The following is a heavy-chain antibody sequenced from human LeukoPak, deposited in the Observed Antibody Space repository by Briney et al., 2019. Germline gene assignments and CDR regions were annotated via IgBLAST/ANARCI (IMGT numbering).Heavy chain of an antibody. V-gene: IGHV4-38-2*01. CDR1: GHSIGSGYY. D-gene: IGHD6-13*01. CDR2: VYHSGHT. J-gene: IGHJ4*02. Sequence: SETPSLTCAVSGHSIGSGYYWAWIRQSPGKGLQWIASVYHSGHTYYNPSLLSRVTISVDTSEKQFSLNLRSVTAADTAVYYCARIRGSGSSWLFDYWGQGTLVTVSS. CDR3: ARIRGSGSSWLFDY.